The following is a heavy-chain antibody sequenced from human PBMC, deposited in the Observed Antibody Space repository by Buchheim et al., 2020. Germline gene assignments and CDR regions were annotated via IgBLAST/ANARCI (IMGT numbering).Heavy chain of an antibody. V-gene: IGHV3-11*01. D-gene: IGHD5-12*01. CDR1: GFTFSDYY. CDR3: ARDRGFGNGYDSSGAIIYYYYYGMDV. J-gene: IGHJ6*02. CDR2: ISSSGSTI. Sequence: QVQLVESGGGLVKPGGSLRLSCAASGFTFSDYYMSWIRQAPGKGLEWVSYISSSGSTIYYADSGKGRFTISRDNAKNLLYLQMKSLRAKDTAVYYCARDRGFGNGYDSSGAIIYYYYYGMDVWGQGTT.